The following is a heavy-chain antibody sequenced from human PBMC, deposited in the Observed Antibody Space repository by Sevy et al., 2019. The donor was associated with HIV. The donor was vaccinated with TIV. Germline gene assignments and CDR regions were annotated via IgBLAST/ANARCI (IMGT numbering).Heavy chain of an antibody. CDR3: TTGGTFGGVIVDF. Sequence: GGSLRLSCTASGFTFSNAWMTWVRQAPGKGLEWVGRIRSISDGGTTDYAEPVKERFTISRDDSKNTLYLQMNSLKNEDTAVYYCTTGGTFGGVIVDFWGRGTLVTVSS. CDR1: GFTFSNAW. D-gene: IGHD3-16*02. J-gene: IGHJ4*02. V-gene: IGHV3-15*01. CDR2: IRSISDGGTT.